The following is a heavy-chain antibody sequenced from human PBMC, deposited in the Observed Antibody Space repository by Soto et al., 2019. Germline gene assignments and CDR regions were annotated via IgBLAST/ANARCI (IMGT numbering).Heavy chain of an antibody. CDR1: GFTFSSYA. CDR2: ISASGGGT. V-gene: IGHV3-23*01. D-gene: IGHD3-22*01. CDR3: AKEADYYDSSGYRGDDAFDI. J-gene: IGHJ3*02. Sequence: PGGSLRLSCAASGFTFSSYAMSWIRQAPGKGLEWVSAISASGGGTYYVDSVKGRFTISRDNSKNTLYLQMNSLRAEDAAVYYCAKEADYYDSSGYRGDDAFDIWGQGTMVTVSS.